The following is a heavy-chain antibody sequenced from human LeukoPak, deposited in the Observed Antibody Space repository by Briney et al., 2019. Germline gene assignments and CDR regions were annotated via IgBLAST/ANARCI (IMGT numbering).Heavy chain of an antibody. CDR1: GFTFSNAR. Sequence: PGGSLTLSCAASGFTFSNARMNWVRQAPGKGLEWVVRIKSKTDGGTTDYAAPVKGRFTISRDDSKNTLYLQMNSLITEDTGVYYCNTLSIIVVNWGQGTTVTVSS. V-gene: IGHV3-15*01. CDR3: NTLSIIVVN. D-gene: IGHD3-22*01. J-gene: IGHJ6*02. CDR2: IKSKTDGGTT.